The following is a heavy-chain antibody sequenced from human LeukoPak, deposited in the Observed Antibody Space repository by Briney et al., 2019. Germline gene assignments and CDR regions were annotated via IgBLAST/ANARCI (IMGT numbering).Heavy chain of an antibody. CDR1: GYTFTTYY. V-gene: IGHV1-8*01. Sequence: ASVKVSCKGSGYTFTTYYINWVRQATGQGLEWMGWMNPNSGNTGYAQKFQGRVTMTRNTSISTAYMELSSLRSEDTAVYYCARGRGGGRRENWFDPWGQGTLVTVSS. CDR2: MNPNSGNT. CDR3: ARGRGGGRRENWFDP. D-gene: IGHD3-16*01. J-gene: IGHJ5*02.